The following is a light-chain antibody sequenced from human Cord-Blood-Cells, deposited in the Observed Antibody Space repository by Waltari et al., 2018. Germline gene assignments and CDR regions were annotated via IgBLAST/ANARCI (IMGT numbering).Light chain of an antibody. CDR3: QQFNSYLYT. V-gene: IGKV1-13*02. J-gene: IGKJ2*01. Sequence: AIQLTQSPSSLSASVGDRVTITCRASQGISSALAWYQQKPGKAPKLLIYDASSVESGVPSRFSGSGSGTDFTLTISSRQPEDFATYYCQQFNSYLYTFGQGTKLEIK. CDR2: DAS. CDR1: QGISSA.